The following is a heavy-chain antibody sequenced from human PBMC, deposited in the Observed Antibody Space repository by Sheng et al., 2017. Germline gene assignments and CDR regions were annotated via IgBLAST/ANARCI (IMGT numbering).Heavy chain of an antibody. D-gene: IGHD3-22*01. CDR2: IDNDGIDI. Sequence: EEKLVESGGALIQPGGHLRLSCAASGFTARPYWMHWVRQAPGKGLMWVSRIDNDGIDIIYAGSLGGRFTISRDNSKNTVYLYMTSLRPEDTAIYYCARGGFSHAFDILGRRDNGHRLF. CDR1: GFTARPYW. J-gene: IGHJ3*02. CDR3: ARGGFSHAFDI. V-gene: IGHV3-74*01.